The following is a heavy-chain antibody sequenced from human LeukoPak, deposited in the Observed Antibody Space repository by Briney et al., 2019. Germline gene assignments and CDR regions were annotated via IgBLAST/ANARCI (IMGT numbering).Heavy chain of an antibody. V-gene: IGHV4-28*03. Sequence: PSKTLSLTCTVSGYSISSSNWWGWIRQSPGKGLEWIGYTHYSGNTYYNPSLKSRVTMSVDTSKNQFSLKLRSVTAVDTAIYYCARGREERAVRPANWFDPWGQGTLVAVSS. J-gene: IGHJ5*02. CDR2: THYSGNT. CDR3: ARGREERAVRPANWFDP. D-gene: IGHD6-6*01. CDR1: GYSISSSNW.